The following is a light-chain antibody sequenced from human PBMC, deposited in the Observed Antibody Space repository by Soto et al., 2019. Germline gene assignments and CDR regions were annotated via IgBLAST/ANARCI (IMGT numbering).Light chain of an antibody. CDR3: QQYNNWPKM. CDR2: GAS. Sequence: IVMTQSPATLSLSPGEKATLSCRASQSISNNFAWYQQKPGQAPRLLIYGASTRATGIPDRFSGSGSGTEFTLTISSLQSEDFAVYYCQQYNNWPKMFGQGTKVDIK. V-gene: IGKV3-15*01. J-gene: IGKJ1*01. CDR1: QSISNN.